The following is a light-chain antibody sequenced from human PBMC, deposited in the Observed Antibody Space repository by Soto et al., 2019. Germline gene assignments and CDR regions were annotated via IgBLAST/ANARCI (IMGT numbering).Light chain of an antibody. CDR2: GAS. CDR3: QQYHDWPLT. Sequence: EIVLTQSPATLSLSPGERASLSCRASQRISTNLAWYQRKPGQTPRLLIYGASNRATDIPARFSGSGSGTEFTLTISSLQSEDFAVFFCQQYHDWPLTFGGGTKVDIK. V-gene: IGKV3-15*01. J-gene: IGKJ4*01. CDR1: QRISTN.